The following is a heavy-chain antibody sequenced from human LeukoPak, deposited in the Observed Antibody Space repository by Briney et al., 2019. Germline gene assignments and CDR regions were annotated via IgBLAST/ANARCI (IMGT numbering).Heavy chain of an antibody. Sequence: GGSPRLSCAASGFTFDDYGMSWVRQAPGKGLEWVSGINWNGGSTGYADSVKGRFTISRDNAKNSLYLQMNSLRAEDTALYYCARTFSSGWYENPYDYWGQGTLVTVSS. J-gene: IGHJ4*02. CDR2: INWNGGST. V-gene: IGHV3-20*04. CDR1: GFTFDDYG. D-gene: IGHD6-19*01. CDR3: ARTFSSGWYENPYDY.